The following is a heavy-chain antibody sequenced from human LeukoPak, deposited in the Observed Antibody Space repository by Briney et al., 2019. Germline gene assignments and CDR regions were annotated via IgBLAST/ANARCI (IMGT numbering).Heavy chain of an antibody. V-gene: IGHV4-61*02. J-gene: IGHJ3*02. CDR1: GDSISSGDYY. CDR3: AGGPYSYDSSGAFDI. CDR2: ISSSGST. Sequence: PSQTLSLTCTVSGDSISSGDYYWSWIRQPAGEGLEWIGRISSSGSTNYNPSLKSRVTISVDTSKNQFSLKLSSVTAADTAVYFCAGGPYSYDSSGAFDIWGQGTMVTVSS. D-gene: IGHD3-22*01.